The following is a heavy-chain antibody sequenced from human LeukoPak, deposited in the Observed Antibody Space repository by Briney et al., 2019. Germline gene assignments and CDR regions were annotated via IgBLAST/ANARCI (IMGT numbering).Heavy chain of an antibody. CDR2: INSDGSTT. CDR3: AEDRIIVIPGPYSWLDS. Sequence: GGSLRLSCAASGFTFSSYWMHWVRQAPGKGLVWVSRINSDGSTTSYADSVKGRFTISRDNSNNTLYLQMNSLRAEDTALYFCAEDRIIVIPGPYSWLDSWGQGALVTVSS. CDR1: GFTFSSYW. J-gene: IGHJ5*01. V-gene: IGHV3-74*01. D-gene: IGHD1-26*01.